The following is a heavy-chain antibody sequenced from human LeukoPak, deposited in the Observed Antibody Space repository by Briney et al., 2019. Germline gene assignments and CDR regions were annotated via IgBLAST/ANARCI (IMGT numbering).Heavy chain of an antibody. J-gene: IGHJ4*02. CDR3: ARSRQQWLVPDY. CDR1: GYTFTSYG. V-gene: IGHV1-18*01. D-gene: IGHD6-19*01. Sequence: ASVKVSCEASGYTFTSYGISWVRQAPGQGLEWMGWISAYNGNTNYAQKLQGRVTMTTDTSTSTAYMELRSLRSDDTAVYYCARSRQQWLVPDYWGQGTLVTVSS. CDR2: ISAYNGNT.